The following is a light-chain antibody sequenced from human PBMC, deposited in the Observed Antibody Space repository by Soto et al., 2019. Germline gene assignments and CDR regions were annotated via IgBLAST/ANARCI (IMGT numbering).Light chain of an antibody. Sequence: DIQMAQSPSSLSACLAQRVDITCRPIQTIAMYVNWLQQKPGKAPKPLIYTTSSLQSGVPPRFSGSGSETDFTLTISRLQPEDSATYYCKQSFTTPYTFGQGTKVDIK. J-gene: IGKJ2*01. CDR3: KQSFTTPYT. V-gene: IGKV1-39*01. CDR1: QTIAMY. CDR2: TTS.